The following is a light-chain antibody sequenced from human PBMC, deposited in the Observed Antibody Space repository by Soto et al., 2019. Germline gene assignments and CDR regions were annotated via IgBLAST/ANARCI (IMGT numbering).Light chain of an antibody. V-gene: IGLV2-14*01. CDR2: EVS. CDR3: TSYTSSFTHL. Sequence: QSALTQPASVSGSPGQSITISCTGTSSDVGGYNYVSWYQQHPGKAPKLMISEVSNRPSGVSNRFSGSKSGNTASLTISGLQTEDEADYYCTSYTSSFTHLFGTGTKVTVL. CDR1: SSDVGGYNY. J-gene: IGLJ1*01.